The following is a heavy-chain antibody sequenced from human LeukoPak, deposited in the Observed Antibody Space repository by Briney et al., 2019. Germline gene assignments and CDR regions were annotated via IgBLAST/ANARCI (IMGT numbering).Heavy chain of an antibody. CDR1: GFTFDNYA. V-gene: IGHV3-9*01. J-gene: IGHJ4*02. Sequence: GGSLRLSCAASGFTFDNYAMHWVRQAPGKGLEWVSGISWNSRSIGYADSVKGRFTISKDNAKNTVYLQMNNLRAEDTAVYYCVSFYETYWGRGTLVTVSS. CDR3: VSFYETY. D-gene: IGHD2-2*01. CDR2: ISWNSRSI.